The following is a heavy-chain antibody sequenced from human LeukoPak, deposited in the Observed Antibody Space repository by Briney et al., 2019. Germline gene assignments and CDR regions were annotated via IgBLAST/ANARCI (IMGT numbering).Heavy chain of an antibody. J-gene: IGHJ4*02. CDR3: AKDRGRGWLFDH. V-gene: IGHV3-30*02. CDR2: IWYDGSNK. D-gene: IGHD5-12*01. Sequence: GGSLRLSCAASGFTFSSYGMHWVRQAPGKGLEWVAVIWYDGSNKYYADSVKGRFTISRDNSKNTLYLQMNSLRAEDTAVYYCAKDRGRGWLFDHWGQGTLVTVSS. CDR1: GFTFSSYG.